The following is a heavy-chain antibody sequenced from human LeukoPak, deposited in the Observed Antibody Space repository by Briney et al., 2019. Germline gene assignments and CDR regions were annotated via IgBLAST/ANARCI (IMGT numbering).Heavy chain of an antibody. D-gene: IGHD3-3*01. CDR2: IYSGGST. CDR1: GFTVSSNY. V-gene: IGHV3-53*01. Sequence: PGGSLRLSCTASGFTVSSNYMSWVRQAPGKGLEWVSVIYSGGSTYYADSVKGRFTISRDNSKNTLYLQMNSLRAEDTAVYYCAKDPTSGDITIFGVVPDLDYWGQGTLVTVSS. CDR3: AKDPTSGDITIFGVVPDLDY. J-gene: IGHJ4*02.